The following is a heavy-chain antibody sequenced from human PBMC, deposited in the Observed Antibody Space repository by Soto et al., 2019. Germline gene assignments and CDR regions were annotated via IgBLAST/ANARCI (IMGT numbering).Heavy chain of an antibody. CDR3: VRSDRNWFDS. CDR1: GGSFSSYF. Sequence: QVQLQESGPGLVKPSETLSLTCTVSGGSFSSYFYTWIRQPPGKGLEWIGYVYDSGTTKYNLSLKSRMTISADTSKNQFSLKLHSVTAADTALYYCVRSDRNWFDSWGQGTLVSVSS. V-gene: IGHV4-59*01. CDR2: VYDSGTT. J-gene: IGHJ5*01.